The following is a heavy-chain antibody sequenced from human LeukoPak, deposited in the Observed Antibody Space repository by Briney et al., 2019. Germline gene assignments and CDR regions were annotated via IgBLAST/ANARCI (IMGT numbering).Heavy chain of an antibody. V-gene: IGHV4-61*01. CDR3: AREYCSGGSCYSHAFDI. CDR2: IYYSGSP. CDR1: GGSVSSGSYY. J-gene: IGHJ3*02. D-gene: IGHD2-15*01. Sequence: SETLSLTCTVSGGSVSSGSYYWSWIRQPPGKGLEWIGYIYYSGSPNYNPSLKSRVTISVDTSKNQFSLKLSSVTAADTAVYYCAREYCSGGSCYSHAFDIWGQGTMVTVSS.